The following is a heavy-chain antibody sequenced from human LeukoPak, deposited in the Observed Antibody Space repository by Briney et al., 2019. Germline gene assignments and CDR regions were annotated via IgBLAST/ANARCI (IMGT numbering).Heavy chain of an antibody. D-gene: IGHD7-27*01. CDR1: GYTFIDYF. Sequence: ASVKVSCKTSGYTFIDYFIHWVRQAPGQGLEWLGRLNPNNGYTFYTEEFQGRVTMTSDTSISTAYMELTSLTSDDTAVYYCARDLSSTANWEFDYWGQGTLVTVSS. J-gene: IGHJ4*02. CDR2: LNPNNGYT. V-gene: IGHV1-2*06. CDR3: ARDLSSTANWEFDY.